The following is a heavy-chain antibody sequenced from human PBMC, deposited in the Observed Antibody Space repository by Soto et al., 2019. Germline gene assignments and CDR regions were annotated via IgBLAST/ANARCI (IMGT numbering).Heavy chain of an antibody. J-gene: IGHJ4*02. CDR3: ARRYGGKFDY. Sequence: PSETLSLTCTVSGGYVCNVNYYWSWIRQPPGKELEWIGYVQSTGSTHYNPSLKSRVVISVDTSKNQFSLMLSSVTAADTAVYYCARRYGGKFDYWGQGTLVTVSS. CDR2: VQSTGST. V-gene: IGHV4-61*01. D-gene: IGHD1-26*01. CDR1: GGYVCNVNYY.